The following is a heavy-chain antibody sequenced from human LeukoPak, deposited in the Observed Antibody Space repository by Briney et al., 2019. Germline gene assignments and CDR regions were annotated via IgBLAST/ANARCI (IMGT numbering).Heavy chain of an antibody. V-gene: IGHV3-23*01. CDR1: GFTVSSYA. J-gene: IGHJ4*02. D-gene: IGHD2-15*01. CDR3: AKSRVVVAATFADY. CDR2: ISGSGGST. Sequence: GASLRLACAASGFTVSSYAMSWVRQAPGKGREWGSAISGSGGSTYYADSVKGGFTMSRDHSKNQLYLQMHRVRDEDTAVYYCAKSRVVVAATFADYWGQGSMVTVSS.